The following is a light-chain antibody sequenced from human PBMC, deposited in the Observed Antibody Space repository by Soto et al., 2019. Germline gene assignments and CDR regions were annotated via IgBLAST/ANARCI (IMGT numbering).Light chain of an antibody. V-gene: IGLV2-23*01. CDR3: CSDAQANAWV. Sequence: QAVVTQPASVSGSPGQSITISCTGTSSDVGSYNLVSWYQQHPGKAPKLMIYEGSQRPAGVSHRFSGSKSGNTASLTISGLQAEDEADYFGCSDAQANAWVFGGGTKVTVL. CDR1: SSDVGSYNL. J-gene: IGLJ3*02. CDR2: EGS.